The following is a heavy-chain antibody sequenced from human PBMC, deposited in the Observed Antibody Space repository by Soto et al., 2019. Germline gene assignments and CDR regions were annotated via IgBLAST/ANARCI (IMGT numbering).Heavy chain of an antibody. J-gene: IGHJ3*02. V-gene: IGHV4-4*07. CDR3: ARDGGYTGYEQGNPFDI. D-gene: IGHD5-12*01. Sequence: QVQLQESSPGLVKPSETLSLTCTVSGGSISPYFWSWIRQPAGKGLEWIGRMYATGTTNYNPSLKSRVSMSIDTSENQFSLKLRSVTAADTAVYYCARDGGYTGYEQGNPFDIWGQGTMVSVSS. CDR1: GGSISPYF. CDR2: MYATGTT.